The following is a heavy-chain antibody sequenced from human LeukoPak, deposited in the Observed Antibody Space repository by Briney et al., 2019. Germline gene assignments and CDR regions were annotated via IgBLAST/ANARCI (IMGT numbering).Heavy chain of an antibody. V-gene: IGHV3-23*01. CDR1: GFTFSTYA. D-gene: IGHD6-13*01. CDR3: AKVGGSNWRNYFDY. J-gene: IGHJ4*02. CDR2: ITGSGGST. Sequence: GGSLRLSCAASGFTFSTYAMNWVRQAPGKGLEWVSAITGSGGSTYYADSVKGRFTISRDNSKNTLYLQMNSLRAEDTAVYYCAKVGGSNWRNYFDYWGQGTLVTVSS.